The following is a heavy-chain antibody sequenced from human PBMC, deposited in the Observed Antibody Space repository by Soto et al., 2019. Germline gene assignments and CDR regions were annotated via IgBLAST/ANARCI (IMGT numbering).Heavy chain of an antibody. Sequence: GGSLRLSCAASGFTFSSYAMSWVRQAPGKGLEWVSTISGSGGGTYYADSVKGRCTISRDNSKNTLYLQMSSLRAEDTAVYCGEKDSYSTTSFYTDDWGQGTLVTVSS. CDR1: GFTFSSYA. CDR3: EKDSYSTTSFYTDD. J-gene: IGHJ4*02. D-gene: IGHD2-2*01. V-gene: IGHV3-23*01. CDR2: ISGSGGGT.